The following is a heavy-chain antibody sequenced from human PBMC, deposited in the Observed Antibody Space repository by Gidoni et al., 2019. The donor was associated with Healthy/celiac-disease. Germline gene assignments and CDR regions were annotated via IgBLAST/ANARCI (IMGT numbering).Heavy chain of an antibody. CDR3: ARDASRWAAGTVGY. CDR2: IKQDGSEK. J-gene: IGHJ4*02. V-gene: IGHV3-7*01. Sequence: EVQLVASGGGLVQPGGSLRLSCAAYGFTVSSDWMSWVRQAPGKGLEWVANIKQDGSEKYYVDSVKGRFTISRDNAKNSLYLQMNSLRAEDTAVYYCARDASRWAAGTVGYWGQGTLVTVSS. CDR1: GFTVSSDW. D-gene: IGHD6-13*01.